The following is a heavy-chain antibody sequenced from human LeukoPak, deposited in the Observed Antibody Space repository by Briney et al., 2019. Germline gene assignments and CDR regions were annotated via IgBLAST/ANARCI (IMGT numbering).Heavy chain of an antibody. CDR3: ARFRTWGDKVFDY. D-gene: IGHD2-21*02. CDR1: GFTFNAFG. Sequence: PGGSLRLSCAASGFTFNAFGMNWVRQAPGKGLEWVSYIGTTSGAIYYAGSVKGRFTISRDSAKNSLYLQMNSLRAEDTAVYYCARFRTWGDKVFDYWGQGTLVTVSS. CDR2: IGTTSGAI. J-gene: IGHJ4*02. V-gene: IGHV3-48*01.